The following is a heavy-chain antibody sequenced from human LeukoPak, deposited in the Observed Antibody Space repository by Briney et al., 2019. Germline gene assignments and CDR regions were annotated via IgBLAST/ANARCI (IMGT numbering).Heavy chain of an antibody. D-gene: IGHD1-1*01. CDR3: GRDTSRLDAFDI. CDR2: IYYSGST. V-gene: IGHV4-59*01. Sequence: SETLSLTCTVSGVSISSYYWSWIRQPPGKGLEWIGYIYYSGSTSYNPSLKSRVTISVDTSKNHFSLKLSSVTAADTAVYYCGRDTSRLDAFDIWVQGTMVTVSS. CDR1: GVSISSYY. J-gene: IGHJ3*02.